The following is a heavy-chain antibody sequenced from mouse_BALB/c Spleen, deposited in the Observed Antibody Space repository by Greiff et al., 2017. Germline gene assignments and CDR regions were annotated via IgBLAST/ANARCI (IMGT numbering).Heavy chain of an antibody. Sequence: VKLMESGPELVKPGASVKMSCTASGYTFTDYVISWVKQRTGQGLEWIGEIYPGSGSTYYNEKFKGKATLTADKSSNTAYMQLSSLTSEDSAVYFCARFYDDGRYFDDWGQGTTLTVSA. V-gene: IGHV1-77*01. CDR3: ARFYDDGRYFDD. J-gene: IGHJ2*01. CDR2: IYPGSGST. CDR1: GYTFTDYV. D-gene: IGHD2-3*01.